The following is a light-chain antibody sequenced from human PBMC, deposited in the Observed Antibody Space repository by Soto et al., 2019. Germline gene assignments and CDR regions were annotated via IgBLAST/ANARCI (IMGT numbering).Light chain of an antibody. V-gene: IGLV2-14*01. Sequence: QSALTQPPSASGSPGQTVTISCTGTSSDVGGYNYVSWYQQHPGKAPKLMIYEVSNRPSGVSNRFSGSKSGNTASLTISGLQAEDEADYYCSSYTSGITPYVFGTGTKLTVL. CDR1: SSDVGGYNY. CDR2: EVS. J-gene: IGLJ1*01. CDR3: SSYTSGITPYV.